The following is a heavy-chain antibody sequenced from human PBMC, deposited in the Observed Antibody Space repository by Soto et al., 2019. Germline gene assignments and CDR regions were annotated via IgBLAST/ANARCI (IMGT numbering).Heavy chain of an antibody. Sequence: ASVKVSCKASGGTFSSYAISWVRQAPGQGLEWMGGIIPIFGTANYAQKFQGRVTITADESTSTAYMELSSLRSEDTAVYYCARTYSSSWVSYYYGMDVWGQGTTVTVSS. D-gene: IGHD6-13*01. V-gene: IGHV1-69*13. CDR3: ARTYSSSWVSYYYGMDV. CDR2: IIPIFGTA. J-gene: IGHJ6*02. CDR1: GGTFSSYA.